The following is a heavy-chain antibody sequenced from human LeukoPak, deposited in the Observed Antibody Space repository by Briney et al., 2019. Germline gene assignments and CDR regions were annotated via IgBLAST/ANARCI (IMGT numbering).Heavy chain of an antibody. Sequence: PSETLSLTCTVSVGSISSNCYYWGWIRQPPGKGLEWIGSIFYSGSTYYNPSLKSRVTISVDTSKNQFSLKLSSVTAANTAVYYCARHGGYGRCTSCYGVRFDPWGQGTLVTVSS. J-gene: IGHJ5*02. CDR3: ARHGGYGRCTSCYGVRFDP. CDR1: VGSISSNCYY. D-gene: IGHD2-2*01. CDR2: IFYSGST. V-gene: IGHV4-39*01.